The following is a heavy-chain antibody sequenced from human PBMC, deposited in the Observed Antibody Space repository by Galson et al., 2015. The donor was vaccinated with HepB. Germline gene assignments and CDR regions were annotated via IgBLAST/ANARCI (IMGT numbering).Heavy chain of an antibody. D-gene: IGHD6-19*01. Sequence: SLRLSCAASGFTFSSYAMSWVRQAPGKGLEWVSHISASGDRTYSADSVKGRFTISRDNSKNKLYLQMNSLRAEDTAVYYCAKGYSSGWSEGYLDNWGQGALVTVSS. V-gene: IGHV3-23*01. J-gene: IGHJ4*02. CDR1: GFTFSSYA. CDR3: AKGYSSGWSEGYLDN. CDR2: ISASGDRT.